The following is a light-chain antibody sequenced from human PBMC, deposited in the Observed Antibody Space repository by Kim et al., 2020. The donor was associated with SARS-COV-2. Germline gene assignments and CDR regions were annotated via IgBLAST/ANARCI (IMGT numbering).Light chain of an antibody. CDR1: QSVSSN. CDR3: QQYNNWPHT. Sequence: SLSPGERATLSCRASQSVSSNLAWYQQKPGQAPSLLIYGASTRATGIPARFSGSGSGTEFTLTISSLQSEDFAVYYCQQYNNWPHTFGQGTKLEIK. V-gene: IGKV3-15*01. CDR2: GAS. J-gene: IGKJ2*01.